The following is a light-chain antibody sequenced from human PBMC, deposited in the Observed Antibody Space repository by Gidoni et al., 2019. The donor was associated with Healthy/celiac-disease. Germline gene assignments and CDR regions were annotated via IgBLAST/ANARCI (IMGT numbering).Light chain of an antibody. V-gene: IGKV1-5*03. J-gene: IGKJ1*01. CDR3: QQYNSYPWT. CDR2: KAS. CDR1: QSISSW. Sequence: IQMTQSPSTLSASVGDRVTITCRASQSISSWLAWYQQKPGKAPKLLIYKASSLESGVPSRFSGSGSGTEFNLTISSLQPDDFATYYCQQYNSYPWTFGQGTKVEIK.